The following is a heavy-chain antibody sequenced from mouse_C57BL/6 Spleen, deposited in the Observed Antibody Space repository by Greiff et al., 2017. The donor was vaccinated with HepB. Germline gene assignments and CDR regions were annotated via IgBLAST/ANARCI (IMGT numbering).Heavy chain of an antibody. V-gene: IGHV5-6*01. J-gene: IGHJ4*01. CDR1: GFTFSSYG. CDR3: ARLYSNSYAMDY. D-gene: IGHD2-5*01. CDR2: ISSGGSYT. Sequence: EVKVVESGGDLVKPGGSLKLSCAASGFTFSSYGMSWVRQTPDKRLEWVATISSGGSYTYYPDSVKGRFTISRDNAKNTLYLQMSSLKSEDTAMYYCARLYSNSYAMDYWGQGTSVTVSS.